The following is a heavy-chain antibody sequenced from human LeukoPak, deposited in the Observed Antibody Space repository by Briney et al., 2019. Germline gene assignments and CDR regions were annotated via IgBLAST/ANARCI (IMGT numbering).Heavy chain of an antibody. CDR1: GFTFSSYS. D-gene: IGHD6-19*01. CDR3: ARDILVGYSSGWDTDDAFDI. J-gene: IGHJ3*02. CDR2: ISSSSSTI. Sequence: PGGSLRLSCAASGFTFSSYSMNWVRQAPGKGLEWVSHISSSSSTIYYADSVKGRFTISRDNAKNSLYLQMNSLRAEDTAVYYCARDILVGYSSGWDTDDAFDIWGQGTMVTVSS. V-gene: IGHV3-48*01.